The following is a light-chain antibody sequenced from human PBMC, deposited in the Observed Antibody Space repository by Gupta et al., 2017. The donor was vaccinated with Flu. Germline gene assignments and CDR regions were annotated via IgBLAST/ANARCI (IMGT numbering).Light chain of an antibody. CDR2: AAS. CDR3: QKYNNAPNT. CDR1: QGISNY. J-gene: IGKJ2*01. Sequence: GDRVSITCRASQGISNYLAWYQQKPGKVPKLLIYAASTLQSGVPSRFIGSGSGTDFTRTISSLQPEDVATYYCQKYNNAPNTFGQGTKLKI. V-gene: IGKV1-27*01.